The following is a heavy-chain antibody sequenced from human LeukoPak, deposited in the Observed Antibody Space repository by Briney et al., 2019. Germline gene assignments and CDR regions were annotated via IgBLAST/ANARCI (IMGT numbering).Heavy chain of an antibody. CDR3: ARDLEPPAAGINYFDY. CDR2: ISAYNGNT. D-gene: IGHD6-13*01. CDR1: GYTFTNYG. J-gene: IGHJ4*02. Sequence: ASVKVSCKASGYTFTNYGISWVRHAPGQGLEWMGWISAYNGNTNYAQKLQCRVTMTTDTSTSTAYMELRSLRSDDTAVYYCARDLEPPAAGINYFDYWGQGTLVTVSS. V-gene: IGHV1-18*01.